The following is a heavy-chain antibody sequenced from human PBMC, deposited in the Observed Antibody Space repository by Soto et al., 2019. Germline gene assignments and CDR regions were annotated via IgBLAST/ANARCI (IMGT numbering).Heavy chain of an antibody. CDR3: AKSPVGGYLIFDY. D-gene: IGHD1-26*01. CDR2: ISYDGSNK. V-gene: IGHV3-30*18. Sequence: PGWSLRLSCASSVFTFISYGMHWVRQAPGKGLEWVAVISYDGSNKYYADSVKGRFTISRDNSKNTLYLQMNSLRAEDTAVYYCAKSPVGGYLIFDYWGQGTLVTVSS. J-gene: IGHJ4*02. CDR1: VFTFISYG.